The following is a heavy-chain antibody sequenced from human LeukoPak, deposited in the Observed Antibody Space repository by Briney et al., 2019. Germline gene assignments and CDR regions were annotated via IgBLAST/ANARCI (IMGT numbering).Heavy chain of an antibody. CDR3: ARGVGSYSNY. D-gene: IGHD1-26*01. J-gene: IGHJ4*02. V-gene: IGHV1-18*01. CDR1: GYTFDKFG. Sequence: ASVKVSCKASGYTFDKFGIAWVRQAPGQGLEWMGWISPQNGNTKYAQKVQDRVSMTIDTSTSTAYMELRSLRSDDTAVYYCARGVGSYSNYWGQGTLVTVSS. CDR2: ISPQNGNT.